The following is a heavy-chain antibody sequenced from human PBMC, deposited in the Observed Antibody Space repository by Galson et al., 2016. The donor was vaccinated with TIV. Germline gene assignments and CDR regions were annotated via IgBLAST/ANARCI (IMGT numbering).Heavy chain of an antibody. CDR1: GYSFTDYY. Sequence: SVKVSCKASGYSFTDYYIHWVRQAPGQGFEWMGWVNPKSGDTNYAQKFKGRVAMTRDTSINTAYMELSRLRSDDTAVYYCARDGLDMTTAVALPDYWGQGPLVTVSS. CDR3: ARDGLDMTTAVALPDY. J-gene: IGHJ4*02. CDR2: VNPKSGDT. D-gene: IGHD1-1*01. V-gene: IGHV1-2*02.